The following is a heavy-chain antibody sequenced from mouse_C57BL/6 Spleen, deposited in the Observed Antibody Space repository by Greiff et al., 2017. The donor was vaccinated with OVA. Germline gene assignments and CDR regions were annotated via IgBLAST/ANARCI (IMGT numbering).Heavy chain of an antibody. Sequence: VQLQQSGPELVKPGASVKISCKASGYAFSSSWMNWVKQRPGKGLEWIGRIYPGDGDTNYNGKFKGKATLTADKSSSTAYMQLSSLTSEDSAVCFCARWGTTVVATPQAMDYWGQGTSVTVSS. V-gene: IGHV1-82*01. CDR2: IYPGDGDT. J-gene: IGHJ4*01. CDR1: GYAFSSSW. CDR3: ARWGTTVVATPQAMDY. D-gene: IGHD1-1*01.